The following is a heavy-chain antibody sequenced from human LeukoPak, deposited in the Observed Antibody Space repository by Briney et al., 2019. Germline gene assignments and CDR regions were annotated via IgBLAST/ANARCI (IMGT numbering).Heavy chain of an antibody. Sequence: PSETLSLTCTVSGGSINSDCWSWIRQPPGQGLEWIVYIYYSGSTYYNPSLKSRVTISVDTSENQFSLKLSSVTAADTAVYYCARASSWYDYGMDVWGQGTTVTVSS. J-gene: IGHJ6*02. D-gene: IGHD6-13*01. CDR1: GGSINSDC. CDR3: ARASSWYDYGMDV. CDR2: IYYSGST. V-gene: IGHV4-59*08.